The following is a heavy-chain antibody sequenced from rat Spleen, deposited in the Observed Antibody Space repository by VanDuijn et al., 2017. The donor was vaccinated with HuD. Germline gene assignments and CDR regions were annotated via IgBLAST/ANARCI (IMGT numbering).Heavy chain of an antibody. V-gene: IGHV2-43*01. Sequence: QVQLKESGPGLVQPSQTLSLPCTVSGFSLTSYHVRWVRQPPGKGLEWMGVIWIDGNTAYNSLLKSRLTISRDTSKNQVFLKMNSLRSEDTATYYCTRVDTMGTEDYWGQGVMVTVSS. D-gene: IGHD1-7*01. CDR2: IWIDGNT. J-gene: IGHJ2*01. CDR1: GFSLTSYH. CDR3: TRVDTMGTEDY.